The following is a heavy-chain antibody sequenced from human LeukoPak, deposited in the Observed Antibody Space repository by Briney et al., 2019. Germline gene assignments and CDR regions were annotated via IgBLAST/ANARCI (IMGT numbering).Heavy chain of an antibody. CDR1: GGSISSYY. V-gene: IGHV4-59*01. J-gene: IGHJ6*03. D-gene: IGHD2-15*01. Sequence: SETLSLTCTVSGGSISSYYWSWIRQPPGKGLEWIGYIYYSGSTNYNPSLRRRVTISVDTSKNQFSLKLSSVTAADTAVYYCARASPGFSRIPYYYYYYYMDVWGKGTTVTVSS. CDR3: ARASPGFSRIPYYYYYYYMDV. CDR2: IYYSGST.